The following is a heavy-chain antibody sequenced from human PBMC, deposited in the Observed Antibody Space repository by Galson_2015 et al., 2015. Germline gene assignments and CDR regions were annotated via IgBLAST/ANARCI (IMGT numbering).Heavy chain of an antibody. CDR1: GYSFANYW. V-gene: IGHV5-51*01. D-gene: IGHD5-18*01. Sequence: QSGAEVKKPGESLKVSCKASGYSFANYWIGWVRQMPGKGLEWMGVVYPGDSDTKYSPSFQGQVTISADKSISTAYLQWSSLKASDTAMYYCASVNRGYSSYWGQGTLVTVSS. CDR2: VYPGDSDT. CDR3: ASVNRGYSSY. J-gene: IGHJ4*02.